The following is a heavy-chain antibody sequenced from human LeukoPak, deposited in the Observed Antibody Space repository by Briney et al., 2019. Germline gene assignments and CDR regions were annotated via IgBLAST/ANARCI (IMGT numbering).Heavy chain of an antibody. CDR2: TIPIFDTA. V-gene: IGHV1-69*13. Sequence: SVKVSCKASGSTFSNYAISLVRQAPRQGLEWMGGTIPIFDTADNAQKFQGRLTITADESTSTAYMELSSLRAEDTAVYYCARDLLGSATSYSSGAWDYWGQGTLVTVSS. CDR3: ARDLLGSATSYSSGAWDY. CDR1: GSTFSNYA. D-gene: IGHD3-9*01. J-gene: IGHJ4*02.